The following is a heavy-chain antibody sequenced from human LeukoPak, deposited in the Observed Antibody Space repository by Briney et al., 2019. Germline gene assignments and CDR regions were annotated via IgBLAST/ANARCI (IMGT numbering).Heavy chain of an antibody. D-gene: IGHD4-23*01. J-gene: IGHJ4*02. V-gene: IGHV4-59*08. CDR3: ARHTSYGGNPAFGD. Sequence: PSETLSLTCTVSGGSISNNYWSWIRQPPGKGLEWTGYIYYTGTTNYNPSLKSRVTISVDTSKNHFSLKLYSVTAADTAVYYCARHTSYGGNPAFGDWGQGTLVSVSS. CDR2: IYYTGTT. CDR1: GGSISNNY.